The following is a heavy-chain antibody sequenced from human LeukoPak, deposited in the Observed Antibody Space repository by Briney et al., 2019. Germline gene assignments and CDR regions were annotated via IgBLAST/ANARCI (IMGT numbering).Heavy chain of an antibody. CDR1: GGSFSGNY. J-gene: IGHJ4*02. V-gene: IGHV4-34*01. D-gene: IGHD6-6*01. CDR3: ARESSSSREVSY. Sequence: SETLSLTCAVYGGSFSGNYWSWIRQPPGRGPEWIGEINYIGSANYNPSLKSRVTISVDTSKNQFSLKLISVTAADTAVYYCARESSSSREVSYWGQGTLVTVSS. CDR2: INYIGSA.